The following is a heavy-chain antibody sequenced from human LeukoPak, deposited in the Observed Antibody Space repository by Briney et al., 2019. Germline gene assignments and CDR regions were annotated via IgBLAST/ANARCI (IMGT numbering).Heavy chain of an antibody. J-gene: IGHJ3*02. V-gene: IGHV3-30*18. D-gene: IGHD6-19*01. CDR1: GFTFSSYG. CDR3: AKDRGSMAVPDAFDI. CDR2: ISYDGSKK. Sequence: GRSLRLSCAASGFTFSSYGMHWVRQAPGKGLEWVAVISYDGSKKYYADSVKGRFTISRDDSKNTLYLQMNSLRAEDTAVYYCAKDRGSMAVPDAFDIWGQGTMVTVSS.